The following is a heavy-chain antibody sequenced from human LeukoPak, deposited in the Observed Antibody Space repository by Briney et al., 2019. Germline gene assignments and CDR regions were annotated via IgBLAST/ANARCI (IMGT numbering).Heavy chain of an antibody. D-gene: IGHD3-22*01. CDR1: EFSVGSNY. Sequence: GGSLRLSCAASEFSVGSNYMTWVRQAPGKGLEWVSLIYSGGSTYYADSVKGRFTISRDNSKNTLYLQMNSLRAEDTAVYYCSRDRADSSGYLTYDYWGQGTLVTVSS. V-gene: IGHV3-66*01. CDR2: IYSGGST. CDR3: SRDRADSSGYLTYDY. J-gene: IGHJ4*02.